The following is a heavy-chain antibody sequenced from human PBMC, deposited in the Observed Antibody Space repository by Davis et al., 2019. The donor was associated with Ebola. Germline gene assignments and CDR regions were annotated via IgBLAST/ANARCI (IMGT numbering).Heavy chain of an antibody. CDR1: GFTFSRYW. J-gene: IGHJ4*02. Sequence: GGSLRLSCAASGFTFSRYWMSWVRQTPGKGLEWVANIKQDGSEKYYVDSVKGRFTISRDNAKNSLYLQMNSLRPEDTAVYYCAREGEIWITFPDYWGQGTQVTVSS. V-gene: IGHV3-7*03. CDR2: IKQDGSEK. D-gene: IGHD3-16*01. CDR3: AREGEIWITFPDY.